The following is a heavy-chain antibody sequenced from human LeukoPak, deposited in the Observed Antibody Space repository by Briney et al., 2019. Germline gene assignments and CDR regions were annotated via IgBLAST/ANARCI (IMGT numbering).Heavy chain of an antibody. D-gene: IGHD2-2*01. V-gene: IGHV3-30*02. CDR1: GFTFSSYG. CDR2: IRYDGSNK. J-gene: IGHJ4*02. CDR3: ASRACSSTSCYYY. Sequence: PGGSLRLSCAASGFTFSSYGMHWVRQAPGKGLEWVAFIRYDGSNKYYADSVKGRFTISRDNAKNTLYLQMNSLRAEDTAVYYCASRACSSTSCYYYWGQGTLVTVSS.